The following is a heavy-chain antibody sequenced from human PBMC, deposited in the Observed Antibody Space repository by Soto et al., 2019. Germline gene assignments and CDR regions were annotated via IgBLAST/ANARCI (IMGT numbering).Heavy chain of an antibody. J-gene: IGHJ3*02. CDR1: GFTFSSYG. CDR2: ISYDGSNK. Sequence: QVQLVESGGGVVQPGRSLRLSCAASGFTFSSYGMHGVRQAPGKGLEWVAVISYDGSNKYYADSVKGRFTISRDNSKNTLYLQMNSLRAEDTAVYYCAKSGNTGGAFDIWGQGTMVTVSS. D-gene: IGHD2-2*02. V-gene: IGHV3-30*18. CDR3: AKSGNTGGAFDI.